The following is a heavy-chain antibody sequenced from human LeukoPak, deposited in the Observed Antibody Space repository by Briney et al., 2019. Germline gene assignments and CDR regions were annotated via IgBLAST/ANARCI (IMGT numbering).Heavy chain of an antibody. D-gene: IGHD6-13*01. CDR2: IYNRGST. CDR3: ARSSPPTYYYYYYMDV. Sequence: SETLSLTCAVYGGSFSGYYWSWIRQPPGKGLEWIGYIYNRGSTNYNPSLKSRVTISVDTSKNQFSLKLSSVTAADTAVYYCARSSPPTYYYYYYMDVWGKGTTVTVSS. J-gene: IGHJ6*03. CDR1: GGSFSGYY. V-gene: IGHV4-59*01.